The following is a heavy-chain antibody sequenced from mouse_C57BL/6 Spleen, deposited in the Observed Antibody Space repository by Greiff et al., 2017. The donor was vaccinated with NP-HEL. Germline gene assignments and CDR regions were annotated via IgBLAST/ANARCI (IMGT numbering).Heavy chain of an antibody. D-gene: IGHD1-1*01. CDR3: ARGTYYYGRTPHRYFDV. Sequence: EVKLMESGPGMVKPSQSLSLTCTVTGYSITSGYDWHWIRHFPGNKLEWMGYISYSGSTNYNPSLKSRISITHDTSKNHFFLKLNSVTTEDTATYCCARGTYYYGRTPHRYFDVWGTGTTVTVSS. CDR1: GYSITSGYD. J-gene: IGHJ1*03. V-gene: IGHV3-1*01. CDR2: ISYSGST.